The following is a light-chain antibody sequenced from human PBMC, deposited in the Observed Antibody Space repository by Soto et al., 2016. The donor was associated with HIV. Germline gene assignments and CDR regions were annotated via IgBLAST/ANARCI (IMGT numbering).Light chain of an antibody. CDR2: QDY. CDR1: NLGKKY. J-gene: IGLJ2*01. CDR3: QAWDTSSVL. V-gene: IGLV3-1*01. Sequence: SYGLTQAPSVSVSPRQTASITCSGDNLGKKYASWYQQKPGQSPVLVIYQDYRRPSGIPERFSGSKSGNTATLTISETQATDEADYYCQAWDTSSVLFGGGTKLTVL.